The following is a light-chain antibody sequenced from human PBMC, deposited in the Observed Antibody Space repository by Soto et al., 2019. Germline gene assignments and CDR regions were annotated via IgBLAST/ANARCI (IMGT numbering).Light chain of an antibody. CDR3: QQYNNWSPIT. J-gene: IGKJ3*01. V-gene: IGKV3-15*01. CDR2: GAS. Sequence: EIVMTQSPATLSVSPGERATLSCRASQSVSSNLAWYQQKPGQAPRLLIYGASTRATGIPARFSGSGSGTTFTLTISSLQSEDFAVYYCQQYNNWSPITFGPGTKVDIK. CDR1: QSVSSN.